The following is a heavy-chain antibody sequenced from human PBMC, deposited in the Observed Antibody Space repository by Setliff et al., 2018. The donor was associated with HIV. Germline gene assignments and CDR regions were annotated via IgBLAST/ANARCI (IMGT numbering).Heavy chain of an antibody. CDR3: ARGGKITMVRGVMFYMDV. CDR1: GYTFKSYD. V-gene: IGHV1-3*01. D-gene: IGHD3-10*01. Sequence: ASVKVSCKTSGYTFKSYDINWVRQAPGQRPEWMARINAGNGNREYSPKFRGRVTITADTSASTMYMELSSLRSEDTAVYYCARGGKITMVRGVMFYMDVWGKGTTVTVSS. J-gene: IGHJ6*03. CDR2: INAGNGNR.